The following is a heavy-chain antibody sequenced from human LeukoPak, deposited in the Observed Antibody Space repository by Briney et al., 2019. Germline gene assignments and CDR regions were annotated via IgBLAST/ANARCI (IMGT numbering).Heavy chain of an antibody. V-gene: IGHV4-61*02. CDR3: ARALAGSHRPGAFDI. CDR1: GGSISSGSYY. J-gene: IGHJ3*02. CDR2: IYTSGST. D-gene: IGHD1-26*01. Sequence: SETLSLTCTVSGGSISSGSYYWSWIRQPAGKGLEWIGRIYTSGSTNYNPSLKSRVTISVDTSKNQFSLKLSSVTAADTAVYYCARALAGSHRPGAFDIWGQGTMVTVSS.